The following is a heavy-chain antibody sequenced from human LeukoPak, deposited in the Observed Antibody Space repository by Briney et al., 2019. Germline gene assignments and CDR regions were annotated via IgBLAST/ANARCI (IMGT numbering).Heavy chain of an antibody. D-gene: IGHD5-24*01. CDR1: GFTFSSYA. CDR3: VKGPRGNYDT. CDR2: ISGSGSST. Sequence: GGSLRLSCAASGFTFSSYAMCWVRQAPGKGLQWVSSISGSGSSTYYADSVKGRFTISRDNSKNTLFLQVNSLRAEDTAVYYCVKGPRGNYDTWGQGTLVTVSS. V-gene: IGHV3-23*01. J-gene: IGHJ5*02.